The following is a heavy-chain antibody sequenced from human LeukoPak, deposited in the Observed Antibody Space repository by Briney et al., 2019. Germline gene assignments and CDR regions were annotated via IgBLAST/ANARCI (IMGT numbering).Heavy chain of an antibody. J-gene: IGHJ2*01. D-gene: IGHD3-10*01. V-gene: IGHV3-53*01. CDR3: ARDPGVRGVLSDWYFDL. CDR2: IYSGGST. CDR1: GFTVSSNY. Sequence: PGGSLRLSCAASGFTVSSNYMSWVRQAPGKGLEWVSVIYSGGSTYYADSVKGRFTISRDNSKNTLYLQMNSLRTEDTAVYYCARDPGVRGVLSDWYFDLWGRGTLVTVSS.